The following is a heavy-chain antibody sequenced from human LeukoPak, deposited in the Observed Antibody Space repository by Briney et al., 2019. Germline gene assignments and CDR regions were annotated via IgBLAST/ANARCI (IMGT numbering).Heavy chain of an antibody. J-gene: IGHJ5*02. D-gene: IGHD2-2*01. V-gene: IGHV3-21*01. CDR2: ISSSSSYI. CDR3: AGYCSSTSCHGWFDP. Sequence: GGSLRLSCAASGFTFSGYSMNWVRQAPGKGLEWVSSISSSSSYIYYADSVKGRFTISRDNAKNSLYLQMNSLRAEDTAVYYCAGYCSSTSCHGWFDPWGQGTLVTVSS. CDR1: GFTFSGYS.